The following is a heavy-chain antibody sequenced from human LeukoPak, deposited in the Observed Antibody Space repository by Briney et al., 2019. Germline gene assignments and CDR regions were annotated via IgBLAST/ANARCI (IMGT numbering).Heavy chain of an antibody. CDR3: ARDAPKGLWFGESINGFDY. V-gene: IGHV3-21*01. D-gene: IGHD3-10*01. J-gene: IGHJ4*02. Sequence: GGSLRLSCAASGFTFSSYSMNWVRQAPGKGLEWVSSISSSSSYIYYADSVKGRFTISRDNAKNSLYLQMNSLRAEDTAVYYCARDAPKGLWFGESINGFDYWGQGTLVTVSS. CDR1: GFTFSSYS. CDR2: ISSSSSYI.